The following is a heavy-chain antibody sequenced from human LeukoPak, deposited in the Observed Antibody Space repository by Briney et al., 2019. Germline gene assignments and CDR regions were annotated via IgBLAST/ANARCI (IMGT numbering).Heavy chain of an antibody. J-gene: IGHJ5*02. D-gene: IGHD6-13*01. Sequence: ASVKVSCEASGYTSTSYGISWVRQAPGQGLEWMGWISAYNGNTNYAQKLQGRVTMTTDTSTSTAYMELRSLRSDDTAVYYCARARSSSWYNWFDPWGQGTLVTVSS. V-gene: IGHV1-18*04. CDR1: GYTSTSYG. CDR2: ISAYNGNT. CDR3: ARARSSSWYNWFDP.